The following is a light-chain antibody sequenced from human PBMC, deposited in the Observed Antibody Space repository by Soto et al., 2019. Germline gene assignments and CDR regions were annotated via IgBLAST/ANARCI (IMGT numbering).Light chain of an antibody. J-gene: IGKJ4*01. CDR2: AAS. Sequence: EVVMTQSPSTLSASPGDRVSLSRRANQTISNMLAWYQQKPGQAPRLLIYAASTRATGVSARFSGSGSGTEFTLTISSLQSEDFTIYYCQYYNNWLATFGGGTKVDIK. CDR3: QYYNNWLAT. V-gene: IGKV3-15*01. CDR1: QTISNM.